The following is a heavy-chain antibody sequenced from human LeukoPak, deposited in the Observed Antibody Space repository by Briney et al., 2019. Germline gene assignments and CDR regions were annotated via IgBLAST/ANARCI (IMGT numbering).Heavy chain of an antibody. CDR2: MNPNSGNT. CDR3: AIGRHGWFDP. J-gene: IGHJ5*02. Sequence: ASVKVSCKASGYTFTSYDINWVRQATGQGLEWMGWMNPNSGNTAYAQKFHGRVTMTRNTSISTAYMELSSLRSEDTAEYYCAIGRHGWFDPWGQGTLVTVSS. CDR1: GYTFTSYD. V-gene: IGHV1-8*01.